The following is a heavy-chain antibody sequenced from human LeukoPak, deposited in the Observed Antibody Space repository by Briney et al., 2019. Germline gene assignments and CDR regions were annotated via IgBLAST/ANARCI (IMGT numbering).Heavy chain of an antibody. D-gene: IGHD6-19*01. V-gene: IGHV4-34*01. CDR1: GGSFSGYY. CDR3: ARSIAVAVGSWFDP. J-gene: IGHJ5*02. CDR2: INHSGST. Sequence: PSETLSLTCAVYGGSFSGYYWSWIRQPPGKGLEWIGEINHSGSTNYNPSLKSRVTISVDTSKNQFSLKLSPVTAADTAVYYCARSIAVAVGSWFDPWGQGTLVTVSS.